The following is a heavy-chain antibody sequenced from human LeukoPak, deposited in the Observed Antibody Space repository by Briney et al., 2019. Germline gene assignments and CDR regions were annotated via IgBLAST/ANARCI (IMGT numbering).Heavy chain of an antibody. J-gene: IGHJ4*02. CDR1: GFTFSSYA. D-gene: IGHD2-8*01. V-gene: IGHV3-23*01. CDR2: ISGSGGST. Sequence: GGSLRLSRAASGFTFSSYAMSWVRQAPGKGLEWVSAISGSGGSTYYADSVKGRFTISRDNSKNTLYLQMNSLRAEDTAVYYCATDLYGRYYFDYWGQGTLVTVSS. CDR3: ATDLYGRYYFDY.